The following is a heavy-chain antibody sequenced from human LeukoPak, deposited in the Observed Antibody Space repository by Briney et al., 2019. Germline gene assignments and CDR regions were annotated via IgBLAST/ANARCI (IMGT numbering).Heavy chain of an antibody. CDR2: IESKTDGGTT. CDR3: TTGKGAMVR. D-gene: IGHD5-18*01. CDR1: GFTFSNAW. V-gene: IGHV3-15*04. J-gene: IGHJ4*02. Sequence: GGSLRLSCAASGFTFSNAWMSWVRQAPGKGLEWVGRIESKTDGGTTDYAAPVKGRFTISRDDSKNTLYLQMNSLKTEDTAVYYCTTGKGAMVRWGQGTLVTVSS.